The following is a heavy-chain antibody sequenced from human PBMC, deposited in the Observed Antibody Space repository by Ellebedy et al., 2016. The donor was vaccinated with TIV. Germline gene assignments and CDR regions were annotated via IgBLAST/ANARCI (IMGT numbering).Heavy chain of an antibody. Sequence: SETLSLTXTVSGGSFTTYYWSWIRQPPGKGLEWIGYIYYSGSTSYNPSLKSRVTISVDTSKNQFSLKLSSVIAADTAIYYCARGRAVLSGSYGLDVWGQGTTVTVSS. CDR1: GGSFTTYY. V-gene: IGHV4-59*01. D-gene: IGHD3-10*01. J-gene: IGHJ6*02. CDR3: ARGRAVLSGSYGLDV. CDR2: IYYSGST.